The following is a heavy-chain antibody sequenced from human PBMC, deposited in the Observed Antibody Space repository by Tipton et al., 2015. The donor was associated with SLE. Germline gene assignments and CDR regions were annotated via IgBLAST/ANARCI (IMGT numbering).Heavy chain of an antibody. V-gene: IGHV4-61*08. CDR3: APNDAFGI. CDR1: GGSFSRGGYY. Sequence: TLSLTCTVSGGSFSRGGYYWTWIRQPPGKGLEWIGEINHSGDTNYNPSLKSRVTISVDTSKNQFSLKLTSVTAADTAVYYCAPNDAFGIWGQGTMVTVSS. CDR2: INHSGDT. J-gene: IGHJ3*02.